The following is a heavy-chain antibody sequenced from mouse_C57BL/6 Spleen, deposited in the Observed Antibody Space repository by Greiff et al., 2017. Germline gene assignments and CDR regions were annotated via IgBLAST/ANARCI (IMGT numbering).Heavy chain of an antibody. D-gene: IGHD1-1*01. CDR3: ASPSLLLQDLFAY. CDR2: IHPNSGST. V-gene: IGHV1-64*01. CDR1: GYTFTSYW. Sequence: QVQLQQPGAELVKPGASVKLSCKASGYTFTSYWMHWVKQRPGQGLEWIGMIHPNSGSTNYNEKFKSKATLTVDKSSSTAYMQLSSLTSEDSAVYYCASPSLLLQDLFAYWGQGTLVTVSA. J-gene: IGHJ3*01.